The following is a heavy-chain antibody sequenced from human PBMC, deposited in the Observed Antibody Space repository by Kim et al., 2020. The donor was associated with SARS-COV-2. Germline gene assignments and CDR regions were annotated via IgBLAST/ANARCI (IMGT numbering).Heavy chain of an antibody. V-gene: IGHV4-39*01. CDR3: ARRKLAAATRT. CDR1: GGSINSFTDY. Sequence: AETLSLTCTVSGGSINSFTDYWGWIRQPPGKGLEWLGSFSYNGNTYYYPSLKSRVTISADAATNQSSLLLSTVTAADTETDYCARRKLAAATRTWGPGTLVTASS. J-gene: IGHJ4*02. CDR2: FSYNGNT. D-gene: IGHD6-13*01.